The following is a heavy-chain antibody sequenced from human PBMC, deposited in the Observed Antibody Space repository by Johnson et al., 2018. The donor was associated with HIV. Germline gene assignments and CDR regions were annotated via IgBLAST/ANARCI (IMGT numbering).Heavy chain of an antibody. D-gene: IGHD3-22*01. CDR1: GFTFSSYG. CDR2: IWYDGSNK. V-gene: IGHV3-30*18. Sequence: VLLLESGGGVVQPGRSLRLSCAASGFTFSSYGMHWVRQAPGKGLEWVAVIWYDGSNKYYADYVKGRFTNSRDNSRNTLYLQMNSLRAEDTAVYYCAKEYLGAWAHYYDDSSGSDDAFDIWGQGTMVTVTS. CDR3: AKEYLGAWAHYYDDSSGSDDAFDI. J-gene: IGHJ3*02.